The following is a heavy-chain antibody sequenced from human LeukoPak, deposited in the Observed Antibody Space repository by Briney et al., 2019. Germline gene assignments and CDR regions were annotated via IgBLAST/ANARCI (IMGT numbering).Heavy chain of an antibody. CDR1: GYTFTGYY. CDR2: INPHSGDT. Sequence: ASVKVSCKASGYTFTGYYIHWVRQAPGQGLECIGRINPHSGDTNSAQKFQGRVTVTRDTSISTAYMELSRLTSDDTAVYFCARSKKFCRGGSCDFDSWGRGTLVTVSS. J-gene: IGHJ4*02. D-gene: IGHD2-15*01. V-gene: IGHV1-2*06. CDR3: ARSKKFCRGGSCDFDS.